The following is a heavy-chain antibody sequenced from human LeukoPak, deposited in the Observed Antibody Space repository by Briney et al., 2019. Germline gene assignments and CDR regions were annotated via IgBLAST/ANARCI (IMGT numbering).Heavy chain of an antibody. D-gene: IGHD6-13*01. CDR3: AREGPTYSSSWYWFDP. J-gene: IGHJ5*02. CDR1: GYTFTGYY. CDR2: INPNSGGT. Sequence: GASVKASCKPSGYTFTGYYMHWVRQAPGQGLEWMGWINPNSGGTNYAQKFQGRVTMTRDTSISTAYMELSRLRSDDTAVYYCAREGPTYSSSWYWFDPWGQGTLVTVSS. V-gene: IGHV1-2*02.